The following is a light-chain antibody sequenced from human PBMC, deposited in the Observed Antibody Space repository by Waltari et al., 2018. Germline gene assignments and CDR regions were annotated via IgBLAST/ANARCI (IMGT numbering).Light chain of an antibody. V-gene: IGLV3-19*01. CDR3: NSRDSSGNHLGV. J-gene: IGLJ2*01. Sequence: SSELTQDPAVSVALGQTVRITCQGDSLRSYYASWYQQKPGQAPVLVIYGKNNRPSGSPDRFSGSSSGNTACWTITGAQAEDEADYYCNSRDSSGNHLGVFGGGTKLTVL. CDR1: SLRSYY. CDR2: GKN.